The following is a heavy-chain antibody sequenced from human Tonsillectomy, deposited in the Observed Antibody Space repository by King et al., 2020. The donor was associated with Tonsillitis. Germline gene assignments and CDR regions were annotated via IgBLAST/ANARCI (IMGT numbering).Heavy chain of an antibody. Sequence: VQLQESGPGLVKPSETLSLTCTVSGGSISSYYWRWIRQPPGKGLEWIWYIYYSGSTNYNPSSKSQVTISVYTSKNQFTLKLRSVTAADTAVYYCARDKVCSGYYCAYGMDVWGQGTTVTVSS. CDR2: IYYSGST. D-gene: IGHD3-22*01. V-gene: IGHV4-59*01. CDR3: ARDKVCSGYYCAYGMDV. CDR1: GGSISSYY. J-gene: IGHJ6*02.